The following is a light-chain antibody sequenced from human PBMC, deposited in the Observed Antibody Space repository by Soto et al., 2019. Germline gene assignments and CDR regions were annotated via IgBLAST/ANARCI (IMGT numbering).Light chain of an antibody. Sequence: DIQMTQSPSTLSASVGDRVTITCRASQSISSWLAWYQQKPGKAPKLLIYDASSLESGVPSRFSGGGSGTEFTLTISSLQPDEFATYYCQQYNSYSQTFGQGTKLEIK. J-gene: IGKJ2*01. CDR1: QSISSW. CDR2: DAS. V-gene: IGKV1-5*01. CDR3: QQYNSYSQT.